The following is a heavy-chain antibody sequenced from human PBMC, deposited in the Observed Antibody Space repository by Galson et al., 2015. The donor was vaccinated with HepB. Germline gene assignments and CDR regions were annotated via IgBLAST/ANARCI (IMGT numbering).Heavy chain of an antibody. CDR3: ARDKAQDYDDYYYDSSGYPLQAPDY. Sequence: SLRLSCAASGFTFSSYWMSWVRQAPGKGLEWVANIKQDGSEKYYVDSVKGRFTISRDNAKNSLYLQMNSLRAEDTAVYYCARDKAQDYDDYYYDSSGYPLQAPDYWGQGTLVTVSS. J-gene: IGHJ4*02. D-gene: IGHD3-22*01. CDR2: IKQDGSEK. CDR1: GFTFSSYW. V-gene: IGHV3-7*01.